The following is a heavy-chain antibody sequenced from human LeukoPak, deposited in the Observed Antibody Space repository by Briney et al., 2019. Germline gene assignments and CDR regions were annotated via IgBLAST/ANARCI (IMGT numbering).Heavy chain of an antibody. J-gene: IGHJ4*02. CDR3: AKNRVTMIVVAPFDY. D-gene: IGHD3-22*01. CDR1: GFTFSSYA. CDR2: ISGSGGST. V-gene: IGHV3-23*01. Sequence: GGSRRLSCAASGFTFSSYAMSWVRQAPGKGLEWVSAISGSGGSTYYADSVKGRFTISRDNSKNTLYLQMNSLRAEDTAVYYCAKNRVTMIVVAPFDYWGQGTLVTVSS.